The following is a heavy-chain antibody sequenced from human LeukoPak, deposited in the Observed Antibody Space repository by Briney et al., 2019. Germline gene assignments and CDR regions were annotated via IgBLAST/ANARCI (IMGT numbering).Heavy chain of an antibody. CDR2: IYYSGST. CDR1: GAPSRRYK. J-gene: IGHJ6*02. D-gene: IGHD1-1*01. CDR3: ARDLGANEPYYYGMDV. V-gene: IGHV4-59*01. Sequence: PSGGPALTCPDTGAPSRRYKWGGSRRPPGEGGGGVGIIYYSGSTNYNPSLKSRVTISVDTSKNQFSLKLSSVPAADTAVYYCARDLGANEPYYYGMDVWGQGTTVTVSS.